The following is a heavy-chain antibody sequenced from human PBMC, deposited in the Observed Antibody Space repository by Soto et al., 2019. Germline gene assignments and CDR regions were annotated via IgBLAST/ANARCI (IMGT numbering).Heavy chain of an antibody. CDR1: GGSISSSSYY. J-gene: IGHJ4*02. V-gene: IGHV4-39*01. CDR3: ARHVLAVAGGGYYFDY. CDR2: IYYSGST. D-gene: IGHD6-19*01. Sequence: QLQLQESGPGLVKPSETLSLTCTVSGGSISSSSYYWGWIRQPPGKGLEWIGSIYYSGSTYYNPSLKSRVTISVDTSKNQFSPKLSSVTAADTAVYYCARHVLAVAGGGYYFDYWGQGTLVTVSS.